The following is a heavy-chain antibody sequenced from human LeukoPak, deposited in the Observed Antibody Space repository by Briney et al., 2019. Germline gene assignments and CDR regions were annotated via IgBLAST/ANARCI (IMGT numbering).Heavy chain of an antibody. CDR1: GFTFSSYA. CDR2: ISYDGSNK. J-gene: IGHJ3*02. V-gene: IGHV3-30*01. Sequence: GGSLRLSCAASGFTFSSYAMHWVRQAPGKGLEWVAVISYDGSNKYYADSVKGRFTASRDNSKNTLYLQMNSLRAEDTAVYYCARELTMIVVVMVYDAFDIWGQGTMVTVSS. D-gene: IGHD3-22*01. CDR3: ARELTMIVVVMVYDAFDI.